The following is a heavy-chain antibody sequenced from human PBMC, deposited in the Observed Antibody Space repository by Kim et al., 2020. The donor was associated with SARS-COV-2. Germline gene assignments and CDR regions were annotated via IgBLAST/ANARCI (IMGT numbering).Heavy chain of an antibody. Sequence: GRTIYYADSVKGRFTISRDNAKNSLYLQMNSLRAEDTAVYYCARDLLPLDWGQGTLVTVSS. V-gene: IGHV3-11*01. CDR2: GRTI. J-gene: IGHJ4*02. CDR3: ARDLLPLD.